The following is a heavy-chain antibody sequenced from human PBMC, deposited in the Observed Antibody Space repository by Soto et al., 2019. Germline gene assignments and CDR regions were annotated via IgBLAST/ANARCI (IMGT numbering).Heavy chain of an antibody. CDR1: GFTFSDYY. CDR3: VRGLSDDY. Sequence: QVQLVESGGGLVKPGGSLRLSCAASGFTFSDYYMSWIRQAPGKGLEWVSYITGGSNKYYADSVKGRFSISRDNAKNSLYLQMNSLRAEDTAVYYCVRGLSDDYWGQGPLVTVSP. V-gene: IGHV3-11*01. D-gene: IGHD3-16*02. J-gene: IGHJ4*02. CDR2: ITGGSNK.